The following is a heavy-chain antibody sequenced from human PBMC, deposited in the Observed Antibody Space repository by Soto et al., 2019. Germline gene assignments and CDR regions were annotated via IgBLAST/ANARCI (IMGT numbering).Heavy chain of an antibody. Sequence: GASVKVSCKASGYTFTGYYMHWVRQAPGQGLEWMGWINPNSGGTNYAQKFQGWVTMTRDTSISTAYMELSRLRSDDTAVYYCARARRLLRYFDRFDYWGQGTLVTVSS. D-gene: IGHD3-9*01. J-gene: IGHJ4*02. CDR1: GYTFTGYY. V-gene: IGHV1-2*04. CDR3: ARARRLLRYFDRFDY. CDR2: INPNSGGT.